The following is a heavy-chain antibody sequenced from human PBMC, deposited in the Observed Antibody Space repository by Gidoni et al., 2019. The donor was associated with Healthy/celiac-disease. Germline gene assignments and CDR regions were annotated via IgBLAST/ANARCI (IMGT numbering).Heavy chain of an antibody. Sequence: QVQLVEAGGGVVQPGRSLRLSCAASGFTFSSYGMHWVRQAPGRGLEWVAVISYDGSNKYYADSVKGRFTISRDNSKNTLYLQMNSLRAEDTAVYYCARDGTGRLSYYYYGMDVWGQGTTVTVSS. J-gene: IGHJ6*02. CDR1: GFTFSSYG. CDR2: ISYDGSNK. D-gene: IGHD6-25*01. V-gene: IGHV3-30*03. CDR3: ARDGTGRLSYYYYGMDV.